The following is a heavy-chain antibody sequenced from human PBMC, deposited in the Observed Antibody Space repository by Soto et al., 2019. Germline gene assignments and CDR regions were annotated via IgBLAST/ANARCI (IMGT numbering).Heavy chain of an antibody. CDR1: GFTFGDYP. CDR2: IKSKAYGGTT. J-gene: IGHJ4*02. Sequence: EVQLVESGGGLVKPGQSLRLSCVASGFTFGDYPMSWFRQAPGKGLEWVGFIKSKAYGGTTEYAPSVKGRLTISGDDYKSIVYLQMNSLKPEDTAVYYGTRCFSGSGRGGQGTLVTVSS. V-gene: IGHV3-49*05. CDR3: TRCFSGSGR. D-gene: IGHD3-10*01.